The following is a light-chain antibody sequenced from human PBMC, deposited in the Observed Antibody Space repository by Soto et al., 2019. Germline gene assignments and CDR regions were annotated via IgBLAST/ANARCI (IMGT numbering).Light chain of an antibody. J-gene: IGKJ1*01. CDR1: QGISTY. V-gene: IGKV1-16*01. CDR2: SAS. CDR3: QQYYRYPWT. Sequence: DIQMTQSPSSLSASVGDRVTITCRASQGISTYLGWYQQKPGKVPKSLIYSASSLQSGVPSRFSASGSGTEFTLTISDMQPDDFATYYCQQYYRYPWTFGQGTKVEIK.